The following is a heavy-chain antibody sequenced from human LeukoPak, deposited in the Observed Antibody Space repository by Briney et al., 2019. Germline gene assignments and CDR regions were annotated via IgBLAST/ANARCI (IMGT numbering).Heavy chain of an antibody. CDR3: TRSYDY. CDR1: GFTFSSYW. CDR2: IKQDGSEK. V-gene: IGHV3-7*01. Sequence: GGSLRLSCAVSGFTFSSYWMAWVRQAPGKGLEWVANIKQDGSEKYYVDSVKGRFTISGDNAKNSLYPQMNSLRAEDTAVYYCTRSYDYWGQGTLVTVSS. J-gene: IGHJ4*02.